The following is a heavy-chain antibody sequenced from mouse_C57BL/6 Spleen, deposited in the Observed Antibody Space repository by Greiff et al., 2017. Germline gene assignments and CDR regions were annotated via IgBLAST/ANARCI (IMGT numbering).Heavy chain of an antibody. CDR2: ISYSGST. CDR1: GYSITRDY. CDR3: ARGTVLDY. D-gene: IGHD1-1*01. Sequence: EVKLVASGPCLAKPSQNLSLTCSVTGYSITRDYWNWIRKFPGNKLEYMGYISYSGSTYYNPSLKSRISITRDTSKKQYYLQLNSVTTEDTATYYCARGTVLDYWGQGTTLTVSS. V-gene: IGHV3-8*01. J-gene: IGHJ2*01.